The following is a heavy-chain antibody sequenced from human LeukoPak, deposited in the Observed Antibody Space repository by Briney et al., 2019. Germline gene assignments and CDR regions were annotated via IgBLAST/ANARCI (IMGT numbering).Heavy chain of an antibody. CDR1: GFTFSSYS. CDR3: ATMFSICWESPDY. CDR2: ITTSSDTI. J-gene: IGHJ4*02. Sequence: GGSLRLSCAASGFTFSSYSMNWVRQAPGKGLEWVSYITTSSDTIYYADSVKGRFTISRDNAKNSLYLQMISLRAEDTAVYYCATMFSICWESPDYWGQGTLVTVSS. V-gene: IGHV3-48*01. D-gene: IGHD3-3*02.